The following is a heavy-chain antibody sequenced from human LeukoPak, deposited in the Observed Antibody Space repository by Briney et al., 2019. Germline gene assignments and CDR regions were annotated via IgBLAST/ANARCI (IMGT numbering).Heavy chain of an antibody. V-gene: IGHV5-51*01. CDR1: GYSFTSYW. CDR3: ARRVGSSSWFFDY. J-gene: IGHJ4*02. D-gene: IGHD6-13*01. CDR2: IYPGDSDT. Sequence: GESLKISCKGSGYSFTSYWIAWVRQMPGKGLEWMGIIYPGDSDTRYSLSFQGQVTISADKSISTAYLQWSSLKASDTAMYYCARRVGSSSWFFDYWGQGTLVTVSS.